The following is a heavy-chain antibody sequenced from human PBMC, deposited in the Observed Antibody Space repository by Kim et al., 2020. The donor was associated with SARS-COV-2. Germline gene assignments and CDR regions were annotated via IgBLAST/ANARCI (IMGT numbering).Heavy chain of an antibody. V-gene: IGHV3-23*01. Sequence: SVKCRFTISRDNSKNTLYLQMNSLRAEDTAVYYCATIIASSWYGSGWFGPWGQGTLVTVSS. J-gene: IGHJ5*02. CDR3: ATIIASSWYGSGWFGP. D-gene: IGHD6-13*01.